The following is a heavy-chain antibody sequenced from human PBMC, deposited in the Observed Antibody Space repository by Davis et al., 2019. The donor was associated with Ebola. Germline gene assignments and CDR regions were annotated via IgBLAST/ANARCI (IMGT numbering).Heavy chain of an antibody. D-gene: IGHD4-11*01. CDR2: MLHDGSEK. J-gene: IGHJ4*02. V-gene: IGHV3-7*01. Sequence: GESLKISCATSVFTFSNAYMSWVRQAPGKGLEWLANMLHDGSEKYSAGPVKGRFTISRDNARNSFYLQMNSLRVEDTAVYYCARDNYWKLDYWGQGILVTVSS. CDR3: ARDNYWKLDY. CDR1: VFTFSNAY.